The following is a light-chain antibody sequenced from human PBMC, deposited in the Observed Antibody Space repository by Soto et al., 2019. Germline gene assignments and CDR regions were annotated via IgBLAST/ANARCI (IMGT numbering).Light chain of an antibody. J-gene: IGKJ3*01. CDR3: QQYNSGGFT. Sequence: DIQMTQSPSTLSASVGDRVTITCRASQSISSWLAWYQQKSGKAPKLLIYKASSLESGVPSRFSGSGSGTEFTLTISSLQPDDFATYYCQQYNSGGFTFGPGTKVDIK. CDR2: KAS. V-gene: IGKV1-5*03. CDR1: QSISSW.